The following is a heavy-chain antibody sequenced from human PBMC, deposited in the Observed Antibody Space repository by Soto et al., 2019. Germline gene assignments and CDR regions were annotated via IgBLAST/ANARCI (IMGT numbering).Heavy chain of an antibody. V-gene: IGHV4-59*01. CDR2: VFYGGT. D-gene: IGHD3-16*01. CDR1: GGSSSSNY. J-gene: IGHJ4*02. CDR3: ASYRGALYFES. Sequence: PSETLSLTCSVSGGSSSSNYGSWIRQSPDKGLEWLGYVFYGGTDYNPSLGGRVSMSVETSKSQFSLKLTSVAVADTAVYYCASYRGALYFESWGPGILVTAPQ.